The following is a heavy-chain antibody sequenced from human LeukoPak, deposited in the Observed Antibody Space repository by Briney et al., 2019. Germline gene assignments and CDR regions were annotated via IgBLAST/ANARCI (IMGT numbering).Heavy chain of an antibody. Sequence: PGGSLRLSCAASGFTFSNAWMSWVRQAPGKGLEWVGRIKSKTDGGTTDYAAPVKGRFTISRDDSKNTLYLQMNSLKTEDTVVYYCTTDTDIVATTSPDYWGQGTLVTVSS. V-gene: IGHV3-15*01. CDR1: GFTFSNAW. J-gene: IGHJ4*02. D-gene: IGHD5-12*01. CDR2: IKSKTDGGTT. CDR3: TTDTDIVATTSPDY.